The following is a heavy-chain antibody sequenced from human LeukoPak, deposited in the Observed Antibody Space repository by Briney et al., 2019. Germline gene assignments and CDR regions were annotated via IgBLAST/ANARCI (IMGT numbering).Heavy chain of an antibody. CDR3: ARDQRSECYYPWGWSDP. Sequence: PGGSLRLSCAASGFAVSTNHLSWVRQAPGKGLEWVSVIYSGGSTYYTDSVKGRFTISRDNSKNTLYLQMNSLRPEDTAVYYCARDQRSECYYPWGWSDPWGQGTLVTVSS. CDR1: GFAVSTNH. J-gene: IGHJ5*02. CDR2: IYSGGST. D-gene: IGHD1-26*01. V-gene: IGHV3-66*02.